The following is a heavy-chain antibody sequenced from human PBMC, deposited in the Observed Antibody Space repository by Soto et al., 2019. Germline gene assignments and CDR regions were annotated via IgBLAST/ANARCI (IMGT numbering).Heavy chain of an antibody. CDR1: GFTFSSYG. CDR2: ISYDGSNK. V-gene: IGHV3-30*18. D-gene: IGHD3-22*01. CDR3: AKDRELGDSSGFDY. J-gene: IGHJ4*02. Sequence: QVQLVESGGGVVQPGRSLRLSCAASGFTFSSYGMHWVRQAPGKGLEWVAVISYDGSNKYYADSVKGRFTISRDNSKNALDLQMNSLRAEDTAVYYCAKDRELGDSSGFDYWGQGTLVTVSS.